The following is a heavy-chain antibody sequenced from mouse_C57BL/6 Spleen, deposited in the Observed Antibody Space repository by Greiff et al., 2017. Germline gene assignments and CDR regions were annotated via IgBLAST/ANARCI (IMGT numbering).Heavy chain of an antibody. CDR1: GFTFSSYA. D-gene: IGHD2-3*01. Sequence: DVMLVESGEGLVKPGGSLKLSCAASGFTFSSYAMSWVRQTPEKRLEWVAYISSGGDYIYYADTVKGRFTISRDNARNTLYLQMSSLKSEDTAMYYCTRDQVLYDCYPAGFAYWGQGTLVTVSA. V-gene: IGHV5-9-1*02. CDR2: ISSGGDYI. CDR3: TRDQVLYDCYPAGFAY. J-gene: IGHJ3*01.